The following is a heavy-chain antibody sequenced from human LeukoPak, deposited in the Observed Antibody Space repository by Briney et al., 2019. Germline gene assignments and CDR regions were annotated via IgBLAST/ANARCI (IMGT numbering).Heavy chain of an antibody. CDR1: ASTFRNYW. Sequence: GGSLRLSCEASASTFRNYWMSWVRQAPGKGLEWVANIKHDGSEKYYVDSVKGRFTISRDNAKNSLYLQMNNLRAEDTAVYYCARYCSSTSCNDAFDMWGQGTMVTVSS. CDR3: ARYCSSTSCNDAFDM. D-gene: IGHD2-2*01. CDR2: IKHDGSEK. V-gene: IGHV3-7*01. J-gene: IGHJ3*02.